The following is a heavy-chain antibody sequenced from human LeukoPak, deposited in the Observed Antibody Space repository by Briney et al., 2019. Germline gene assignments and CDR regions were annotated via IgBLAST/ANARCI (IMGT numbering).Heavy chain of an antibody. CDR3: ARGAISSGIW. J-gene: IGHJ4*02. D-gene: IGHD3-22*01. Sequence: SETLSLTCTVSGGSISSSSYYWGWIRQPPGKGREWIGSIYYSGSTYYNPSLKSRVTISVDTSKNQFSLKLSSVTAADTAVYYCARGAISSGIWWGQGTLVTVSS. CDR1: GGSISSSSYY. CDR2: IYYSGST. V-gene: IGHV4-39*01.